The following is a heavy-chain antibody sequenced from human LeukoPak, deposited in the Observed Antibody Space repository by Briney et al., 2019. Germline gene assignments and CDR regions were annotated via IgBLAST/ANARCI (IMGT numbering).Heavy chain of an antibody. V-gene: IGHV3-23*01. CDR3: AKGEDGSGSYYPYYFDY. D-gene: IGHD3-10*01. J-gene: IGHJ4*02. Sequence: GGSLRLSCAASGFIFSDYALSWVRQAPGKGLEWVSAISGGRGSTFYADSVKGRFTISRDTSKNMVNLQMNSLRAEDTAIYYCAKGEDGSGSYYPYYFDYWGQGTLVTVSS. CDR1: GFIFSDYA. CDR2: ISGGRGST.